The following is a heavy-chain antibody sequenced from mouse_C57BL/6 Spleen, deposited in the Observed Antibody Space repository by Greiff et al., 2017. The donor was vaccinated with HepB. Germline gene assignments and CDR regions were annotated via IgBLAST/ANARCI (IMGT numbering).Heavy chain of an antibody. J-gene: IGHJ2*01. D-gene: IGHD2-1*01. V-gene: IGHV1-61*01. CDR2: IYPSDSET. Sequence: QVQLQQSGAELVRPGSSVKLSCKASGYTFTSYWMDWVKQRPGQGLEWIGNIYPSDSETHYNQKFKDKATLTVDKSSSTAYMQLSSLTSEESAVYYCARGGIYYAYFDYWGQGTTLTVSS. CDR3: ARGGIYYAYFDY. CDR1: GYTFTSYW.